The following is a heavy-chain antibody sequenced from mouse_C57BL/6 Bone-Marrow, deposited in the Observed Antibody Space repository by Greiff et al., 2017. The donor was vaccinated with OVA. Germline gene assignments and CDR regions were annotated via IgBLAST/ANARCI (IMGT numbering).Heavy chain of an antibody. CDR1: GFTIKDDY. V-gene: IGHV14-4*01. CDR2: IDPENGDT. Sequence: EVQLQQSGAELVRPGASVKLSCTASGFTIKDDYMHWVKQRPEQGLEWIGWIDPENGDTEYDSKFQGKATMTADTSSNTAYLQLSSLTSEDTAVYYCTTPYDGCLYYAMDDWGQGTSVTVSS. J-gene: IGHJ4*01. CDR3: TTPYDGCLYYAMDD. D-gene: IGHD2-3*01.